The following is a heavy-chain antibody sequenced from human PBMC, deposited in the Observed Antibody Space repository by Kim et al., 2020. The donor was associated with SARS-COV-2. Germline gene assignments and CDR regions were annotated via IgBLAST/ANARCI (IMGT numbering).Heavy chain of an antibody. CDR3: ARVRWARITMVRGVRPNWFDP. CDR2: ISSSGSTI. CDR1: GFTFSSYE. J-gene: IGHJ5*02. D-gene: IGHD3-10*01. Sequence: GGSLRLSCAASGFTFSSYEMNWVRQAPGKGLEWVSYISSSGSTIYYADSVKGRFTISRDNAKNSLYLQMNSLRAEDTAVYYCARVRWARITMVRGVRPNWFDPWGQGTLVTVSS. V-gene: IGHV3-48*03.